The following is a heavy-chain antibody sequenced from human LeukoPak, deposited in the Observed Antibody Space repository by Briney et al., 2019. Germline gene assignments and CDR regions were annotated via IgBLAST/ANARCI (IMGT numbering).Heavy chain of an antibody. J-gene: IGHJ4*02. Sequence: KPSATLSLTCAVSGGSISQYYWSWLRQAPGKGLEWIGYIHASGTTTYNPSLKSRVTMSVDTSNNQFSLTLTTVTEADTAVYYCARGSYGSIDYWGQGTLVTVSS. CDR3: ARGSYGSIDY. CDR2: IHASGTT. V-gene: IGHV4-4*08. D-gene: IGHD5-18*01. CDR1: GGSISQYY.